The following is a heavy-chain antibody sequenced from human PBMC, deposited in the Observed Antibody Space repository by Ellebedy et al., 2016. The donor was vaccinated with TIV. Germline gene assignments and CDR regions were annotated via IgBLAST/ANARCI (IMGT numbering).Heavy chain of an antibody. Sequence: SETLSLXXTVSGGSVSSRIYFWSWIRQPPGKGLEWIGYVYHSGDTNYNPSLKSRVTISVDTSKNQFSLKLSSVTAADTAVYYCARDLGSGRYPGHWGQGTLVTVSS. CDR1: GGSVSSRIYF. J-gene: IGHJ4*02. V-gene: IGHV4-61*01. D-gene: IGHD3-10*01. CDR2: VYHSGDT. CDR3: ARDLGSGRYPGH.